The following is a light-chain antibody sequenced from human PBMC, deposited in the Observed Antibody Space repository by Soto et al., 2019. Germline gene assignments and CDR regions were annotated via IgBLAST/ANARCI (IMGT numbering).Light chain of an antibody. CDR3: QQYNSYPLT. CDR2: DAS. J-gene: IGKJ5*01. V-gene: IGKV1-5*01. CDR1: QSIGTW. Sequence: DIQMTQSPSTLSASVGDRVTITCRASQSIGTWLAWYQHKPGRAPKLLIYDASTLEGGVPSRFSGSRSGTEFTFTISSLQPDDFATYYCQQYNSYPLTFGQGTRLDIK.